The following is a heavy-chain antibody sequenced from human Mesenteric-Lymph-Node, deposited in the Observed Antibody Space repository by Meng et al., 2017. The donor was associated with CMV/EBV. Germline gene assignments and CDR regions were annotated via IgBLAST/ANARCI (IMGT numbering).Heavy chain of an antibody. J-gene: IGHJ5*02. V-gene: IGHV3-7*01. CDR2: INRDGSEK. CDR1: GFAFGDYT. CDR3: ARENCIATSCADGAGYWMDA. Sequence: GESLKISCTASGFAFGDYTMSWVRQAPGKGLEWVANINRDGSEKNYVQSLKGRFTISRDNAKNSLSLQVNSLRVEDTAVYYCARENCIATSCADGAGYWMDAWGQGTLVTVSS. D-gene: IGHD2-8*01.